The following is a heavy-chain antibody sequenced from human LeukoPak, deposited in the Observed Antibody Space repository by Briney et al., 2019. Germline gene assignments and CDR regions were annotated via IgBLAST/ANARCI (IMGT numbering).Heavy chain of an antibody. CDR2: INHSGST. V-gene: IGHV4-34*01. CDR1: GGSFSGYY. CDR3: ARGTQANWFDP. Sequence: SETLSLTCAVYGGSFSGYYWSWICQPPGKGLEWIGEINHSGSTNYNPSLKSRVTISVDTSKNQFSLKLSSVTAADTAVYYCARGTQANWFDPWGQGTLVTVSS. J-gene: IGHJ5*02.